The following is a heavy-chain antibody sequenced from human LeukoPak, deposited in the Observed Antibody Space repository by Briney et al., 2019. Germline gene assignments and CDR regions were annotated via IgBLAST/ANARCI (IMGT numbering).Heavy chain of an antibody. CDR3: AGGPGGYSYGLYFDY. Sequence: ASVKXSCKASGGTFSGFVISWVRQAPGQGLEWMGGIIPIFGTANYAQKFQGRVTITADESTSTAYMELSSLRSEDTAVYYCAGGPGGYSYGLYFDYWGQGTLVTVSS. CDR2: IIPIFGTA. CDR1: GGTFSGFV. V-gene: IGHV1-69*13. D-gene: IGHD5-18*01. J-gene: IGHJ4*02.